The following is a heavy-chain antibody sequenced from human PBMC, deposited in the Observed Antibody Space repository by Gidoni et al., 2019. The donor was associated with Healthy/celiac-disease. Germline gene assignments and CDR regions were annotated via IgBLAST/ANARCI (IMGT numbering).Heavy chain of an antibody. Sequence: QVQLVQSGAEVKKPGSSVKVSGKASGGPFSSHANSWVRQAPGQGLEWMGGIIPIFGTANYAQKFQGRVTITADESTSTAYMELSSLRSEDTAVYYCASRLYSSGWYLYYYGMDVWGQGTTVTVSS. CDR2: IIPIFGTA. D-gene: IGHD6-19*01. CDR3: ASRLYSSGWYLYYYGMDV. V-gene: IGHV1-69*01. J-gene: IGHJ6*02. CDR1: GGPFSSHA.